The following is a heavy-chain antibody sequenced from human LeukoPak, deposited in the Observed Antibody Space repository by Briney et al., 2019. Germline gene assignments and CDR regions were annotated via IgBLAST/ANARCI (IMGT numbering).Heavy chain of an antibody. J-gene: IGHJ3*02. V-gene: IGHV3-30-3*01. CDR3: ARDGETRNNYDFWSGYPRGAFDI. D-gene: IGHD3-3*01. CDR2: ISYDGSNK. Sequence: GGSLRLSCAASGFTFSSYAMHWVRQAPGKGLEWVAVISYDGSNKYYADSVKGRFTISRDNSKNTLYLQMNSLRAEDTAVYYCARDGETRNNYDFWSGYPRGAFDIWGQGTMVTVSS. CDR1: GFTFSSYA.